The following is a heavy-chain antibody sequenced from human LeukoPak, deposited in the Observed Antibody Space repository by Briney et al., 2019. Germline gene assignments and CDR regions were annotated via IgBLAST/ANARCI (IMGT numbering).Heavy chain of an antibody. CDR2: IYSGGST. CDR3: ARHQILTGYYSYYGMDV. V-gene: IGHV3-66*04. Sequence: GGSLRLSCAASGFTVSSNYMSWVRQAPGKGLEWVSVIYSGGSTSYADSVKGRFTISRDNSKNTLYLQMNSLRAEDTAVYYCARHQILTGYYSYYGMDVWGQGTTVTVSS. J-gene: IGHJ6*02. CDR1: GFTVSSNY. D-gene: IGHD3-9*01.